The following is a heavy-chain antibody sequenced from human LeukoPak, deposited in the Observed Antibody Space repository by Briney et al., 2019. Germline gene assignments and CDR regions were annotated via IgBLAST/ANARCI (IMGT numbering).Heavy chain of an antibody. J-gene: IGHJ4*02. CDR3: ARTISGSYWGGSFDY. CDR1: GVSISSYY. Sequence: SETLSLTCTVSGVSISSYYWSWIRQPPGKGLEWIGYIYYSGSTNYNPSLKSRVTISVDTSKNQFSLKLSSVTAADTAVYYCARTISGSYWGGSFDYWGQGTLVTVSS. V-gene: IGHV4-59*01. D-gene: IGHD1-26*01. CDR2: IYYSGST.